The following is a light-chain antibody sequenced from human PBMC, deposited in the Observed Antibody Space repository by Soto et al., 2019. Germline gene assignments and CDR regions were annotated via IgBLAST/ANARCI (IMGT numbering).Light chain of an antibody. CDR2: AAS. Sequence: AIRMTQSPSSLSASTGDRVTITCRASQGISSYLAWYQQKPGKAPKLLIYAASTLQSGVPSRFSGSGSGTVFTLTISCLQSEDFATYYCQQYYSYPRTFGQGTKLEIK. V-gene: IGKV1-8*01. J-gene: IGKJ2*02. CDR1: QGISSY. CDR3: QQYYSYPRT.